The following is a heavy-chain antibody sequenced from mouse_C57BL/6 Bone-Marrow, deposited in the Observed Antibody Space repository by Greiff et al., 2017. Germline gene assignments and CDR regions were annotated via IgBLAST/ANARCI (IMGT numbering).Heavy chain of an antibody. D-gene: IGHD2-3*01. CDR1: GYTFTDYE. J-gene: IGHJ2*01. CDR3: TRPYDGDYWNYFDY. V-gene: IGHV1-15*01. Sequence: VKLMESGAELVRPGASVTLSCKASGYTFTDYEMHWVKQTPVHGLEWIGAIDPETGGTAYNQTFKGKAILTADKSSSTAYMELRSLTSEDSAVYYCTRPYDGDYWNYFDYWGQGTTLTVSS. CDR2: IDPETGGT.